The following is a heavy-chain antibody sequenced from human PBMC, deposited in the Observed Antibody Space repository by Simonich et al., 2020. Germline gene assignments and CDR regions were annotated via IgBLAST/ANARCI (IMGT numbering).Heavy chain of an antibody. J-gene: IGHJ4*02. V-gene: IGHV3-23*01. CDR2: ISGSGGST. Sequence: EVQLLESGGGLVQPGGSLRISCAASGFTFSSFAMSGVRQAPGKGREWVSAISGSGGSTYYADAVKGRFTISRDNSKNTLYLQMNSLRAEDTAVYYCATYYFDYWGQGTLVTVSS. CDR3: ATYYFDY. CDR1: GFTFSSFA.